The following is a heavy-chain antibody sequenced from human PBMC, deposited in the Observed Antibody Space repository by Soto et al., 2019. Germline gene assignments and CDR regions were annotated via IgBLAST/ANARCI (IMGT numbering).Heavy chain of an antibody. D-gene: IGHD2-2*01. CDR3: ARSQGSSTSLDVYYYFYYGMDV. CDR2: IIPISGTA. CDR1: GGTFSSYA. V-gene: IGHV1-69*01. Sequence: QVQLVQSGAEVKKPGSSVKVSCKASGGTFSSYAISWVRQAPGQGLEWMGGIIPISGTANYAQKFQGRVTITADESTRTAYMELGRLRSEDTAVYYCARSQGSSTSLDVYYYFYYGMDVRGQGATVTGPS. J-gene: IGHJ6*02.